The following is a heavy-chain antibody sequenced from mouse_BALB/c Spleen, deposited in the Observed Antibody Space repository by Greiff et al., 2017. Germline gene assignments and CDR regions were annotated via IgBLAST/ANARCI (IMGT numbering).Heavy chain of an antibody. CDR3: ARDRAYRYDWYFDV. J-gene: IGHJ1*01. D-gene: IGHD2-14*01. V-gene: IGHV7-3*02. Sequence: EVKLQESGGGLVQPGGSLRLSCATSGFTFTDYYMSWVRQPPGKALEWLGFIRNKANGYTTEYSASVKGRFTISRDNSQSILYLQMNTLRAEDSATYYCARDRAYRYDWYFDVWGAGTTVTVSS. CDR2: IRNKANGYTT. CDR1: GFTFTDYY.